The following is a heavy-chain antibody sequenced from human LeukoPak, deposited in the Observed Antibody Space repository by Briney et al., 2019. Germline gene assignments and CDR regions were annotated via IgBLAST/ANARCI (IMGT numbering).Heavy chain of an antibody. CDR2: INHSGST. D-gene: IGHD4-17*01. V-gene: IGHV4-34*01. CDR1: GGSFSGYY. J-gene: IGHJ3*02. CDR3: ALSYGAYDGNAFDI. Sequence: SETLSLTCAVYGGSFSGYYWSWIRQPPGKGLEWIGEINHSGSTNYNPSLKSRVTISVDTSKNQFSLKLSSVTAADTAVYYCALSYGAYDGNAFDIWGQGTMVTVSS.